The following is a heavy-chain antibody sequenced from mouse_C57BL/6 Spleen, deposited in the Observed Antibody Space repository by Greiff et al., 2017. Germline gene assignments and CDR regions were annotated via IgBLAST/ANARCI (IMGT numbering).Heavy chain of an antibody. J-gene: IGHJ4*01. CDR2: ISYDGSN. Sequence: EVKLMESGPGLVKPSQSLSLTCSVTGYSITSGYYWNWIRQFPGNKLEWMGYISYDGSNNYNPSLKNRISITRDTSTNQFFLKSNSVTTEDTATYYCARDLNYYGSSYGAMDYWGQGTSVTVSS. D-gene: IGHD1-1*01. CDR1: GYSITSGYY. CDR3: ARDLNYYGSSYGAMDY. V-gene: IGHV3-6*01.